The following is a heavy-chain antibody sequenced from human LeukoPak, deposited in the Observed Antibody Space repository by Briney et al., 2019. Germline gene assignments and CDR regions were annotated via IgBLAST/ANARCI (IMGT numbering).Heavy chain of an antibody. CDR2: MYDSGST. V-gene: IGHV4-39*01. Sequence: SESLSLSCTVSGGSISSTDYWGWSRPPPGKGLEWIGIMYDSGSTYYRPSLKSRLTISADTSKNQFSLKLSSVTAADTAVYYCARRKGRYYFDYWGQGILVTVSS. D-gene: IGHD1-26*01. CDR1: GGSISSTDY. CDR3: ARRKGRYYFDY. J-gene: IGHJ4*02.